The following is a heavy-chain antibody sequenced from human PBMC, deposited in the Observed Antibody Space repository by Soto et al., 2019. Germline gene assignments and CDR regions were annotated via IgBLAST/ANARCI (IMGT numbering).Heavy chain of an antibody. Sequence: GGSLRLSCAASGFTFSSYAMSWVRQAPGKGLEWVSAISGSGGSTYYADSVKGRFTISRDNSKNTLYLQMNSLRAEDTAVYYCAKVYPPTVTTSDAFDIWGQGTMVTVSS. CDR2: ISGSGGST. D-gene: IGHD4-17*01. J-gene: IGHJ3*02. V-gene: IGHV3-23*01. CDR3: AKVYPPTVTTSDAFDI. CDR1: GFTFSSYA.